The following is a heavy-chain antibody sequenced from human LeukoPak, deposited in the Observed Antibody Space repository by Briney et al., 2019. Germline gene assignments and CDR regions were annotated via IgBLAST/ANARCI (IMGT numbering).Heavy chain of an antibody. V-gene: IGHV1-24*01. CDR3: ARDDGRNWGQVGGY. J-gene: IGHJ4*02. D-gene: IGHD7-27*01. Sequence: ASVKVSCKASGHSLSELSTHWVRQAPGKELEWMGGFDPEDGETIYAQKFQGRVTMTEDTSTGTAHMELRGLRPDDTAVYYCARDDGRNWGQVGGYWGQGTLVTVSS. CDR2: FDPEDGET. CDR1: GHSLSELS.